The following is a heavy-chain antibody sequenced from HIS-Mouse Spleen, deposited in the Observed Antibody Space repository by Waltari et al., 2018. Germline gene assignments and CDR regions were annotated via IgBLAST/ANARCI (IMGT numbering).Heavy chain of an antibody. J-gene: IGHJ4*02. D-gene: IGHD4-4*01. CDR2: IGTAGDT. V-gene: IGHV3-13*01. CDR1: GFTFSSYD. CDR3: ARGYSNYVPYFDY. Sequence: EVQLVESGGGLVQPGGSLRLSCAASGFTFSSYDMHWFRQAKGKGLEWVSAIGTAGDTYYPGSVKGRFTISRENAKNSLYLQMNSLRAGDTAVYYCARGYSNYVPYFDYWGQGTLVTVSS.